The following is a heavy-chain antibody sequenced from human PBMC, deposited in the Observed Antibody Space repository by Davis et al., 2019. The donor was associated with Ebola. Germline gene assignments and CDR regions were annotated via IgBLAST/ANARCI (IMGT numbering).Heavy chain of an antibody. D-gene: IGHD4-17*01. J-gene: IGHJ6*02. CDR2: ISGSGGST. CDR3: AKVTVTTAHKPVDV. Sequence: GESLKISCAASGFTFSSYAMSWVRQAPGKGLEWVSAISGSGGSTYYADSVKGRFTISRDNSKNTMYLQMNSLRAEDTAVYYCAKVTVTTAHKPVDVWGQGTTVTVSS. CDR1: GFTFSSYA. V-gene: IGHV3-23*01.